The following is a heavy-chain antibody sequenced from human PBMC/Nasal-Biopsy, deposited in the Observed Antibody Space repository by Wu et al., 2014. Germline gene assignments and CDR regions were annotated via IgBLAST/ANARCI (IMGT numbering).Heavy chain of an antibody. J-gene: IGHJ5*02. CDR2: IRTRIDGGTA. V-gene: IGHV3-15*07. CDR3: VRGAAGMSYFDR. Sequence: LRLSCAASGFPFSSAWMNWVRQAPGKGLEWVGRIRTRIDGGTADYAAPLKGRVTISRDDSRNTLYLQMNSLRAEDTALYYCVRGAAGMSYFDRWGQGTLVTVSS. CDR1: GFPFSSAW. D-gene: IGHD2-15*01.